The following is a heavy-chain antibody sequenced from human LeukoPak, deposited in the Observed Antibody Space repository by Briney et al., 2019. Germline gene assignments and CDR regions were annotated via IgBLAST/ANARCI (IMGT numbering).Heavy chain of an antibody. CDR1: GYSTSSGSY. CDR2: IFHSGST. J-gene: IGHJ4*02. CDR3: ARSTFSSNWNL. D-gene: IGHD6-13*01. V-gene: IGHV4-38-2*02. Sequence: SETLSLTCTVSGYSTSSGSYWGWIRQPPGKGLEWIGSIFHSGSTFYNPSLKSRVTISVDTSKNQFSLKLTSVTAADTAVYYCARSTFSSNWNLWGQGTLVTVSS.